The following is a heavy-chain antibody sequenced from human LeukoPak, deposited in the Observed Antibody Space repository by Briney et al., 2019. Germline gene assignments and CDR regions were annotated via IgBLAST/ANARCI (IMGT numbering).Heavy chain of an antibody. Sequence: SETLSLTCTVSGGSISSYYWSWIRQPAGKGLEGIGRIYTSGSTNYNPSLKSRVTMSVDTSKNQFSLKLSSVTAADTALYYCARAEAGPVGYYMDVWGKGTTVTVSS. CDR2: IYTSGST. CDR3: ARAEAGPVGYYMDV. CDR1: GGSISSYY. V-gene: IGHV4-4*07. D-gene: IGHD6-13*01. J-gene: IGHJ6*03.